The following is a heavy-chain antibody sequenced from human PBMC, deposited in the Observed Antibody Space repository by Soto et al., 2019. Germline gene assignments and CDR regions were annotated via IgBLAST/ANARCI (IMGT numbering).Heavy chain of an antibody. D-gene: IGHD3-22*01. V-gene: IGHV1-24*01. CDR1: GCSLTDEPS. CDR3: ATEGYYDRSGYSWFDP. CDR2: FDPEDGET. Sequence: GASVKVSCKVSGCSLTDEPSIHWVRQAPGKGLEWMGGFDPEDGETIYAQKFQGRVTMTEDTSTDTAYMELSSVRSEDTAVYYCATEGYYDRSGYSWFDPWGQGTLVTVSS. J-gene: IGHJ5*02.